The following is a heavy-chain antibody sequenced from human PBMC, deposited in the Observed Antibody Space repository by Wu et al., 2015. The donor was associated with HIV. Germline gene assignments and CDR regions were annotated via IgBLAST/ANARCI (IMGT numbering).Heavy chain of an antibody. D-gene: IGHD5-12*01. Sequence: QVRLVQSGAEVKKPGSSLKVSCKTSGGSLISYAMSWVRQAPGQGLEWMGGIIPIFGTPNYSQKLQGRVTMTTDESTGTAYMELRSLRSEDTAVYYCARVSRGYSFEPYFFDFWGQGTLVTVSS. J-gene: IGHJ4*02. CDR1: GGSLISYA. CDR2: IIPIFGTP. V-gene: IGHV1-69*05. CDR3: ARVSRGYSFEPYFFDF.